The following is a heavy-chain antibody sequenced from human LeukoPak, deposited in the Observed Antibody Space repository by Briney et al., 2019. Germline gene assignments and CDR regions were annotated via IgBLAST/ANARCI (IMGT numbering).Heavy chain of an antibody. J-gene: IGHJ4*02. CDR2: IIPILGIA. Sequence: SVKVSCKASGGTFSSYAISWVRQAPGQGLEWMGRIIPILGIANYAQKFQGRVTITADKSTSTAYMELSSLRPEDTAVYYCARDLTPGYCSGGSCYNIRDHASAPGDYWGQGTLVTVSS. CDR3: ARDLTPGYCSGGSCYNIRDHASAPGDY. D-gene: IGHD2-15*01. V-gene: IGHV1-69*04. CDR1: GGTFSSYA.